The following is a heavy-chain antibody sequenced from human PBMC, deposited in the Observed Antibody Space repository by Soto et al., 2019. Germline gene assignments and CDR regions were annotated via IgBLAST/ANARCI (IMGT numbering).Heavy chain of an antibody. Sequence: QVQLVESGGGVVQPGRSLRLSCAASGFTFSSYGMHWVRQAPGKGLEWVAVISYDGSNKYYADSVKGRFTISRDNSKNTHYLQMNSLRAEDTAVYYCAKDRRVPSQNYYYYFGMDVWGQGTTVTVSS. V-gene: IGHV3-30*18. CDR2: ISYDGSNK. J-gene: IGHJ6*02. CDR3: AKDRRVPSQNYYYYFGMDV. CDR1: GFTFSSYG.